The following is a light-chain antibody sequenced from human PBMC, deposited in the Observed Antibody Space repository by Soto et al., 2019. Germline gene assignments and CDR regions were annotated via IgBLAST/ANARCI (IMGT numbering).Light chain of an antibody. CDR3: QQYNGWPWT. CDR1: QSINTW. CDR2: EAS. J-gene: IGKJ1*01. V-gene: IGKV1-5*03. Sequence: DIQMTQSPSTLSASVGDSVTITCRASQSINTWLAWYQQKPGKAPNLLIFEASSLESGVPSRFSGSGSETEFALTISSLQPDDFATYYCQQYNGWPWTFGQGSKVEIE.